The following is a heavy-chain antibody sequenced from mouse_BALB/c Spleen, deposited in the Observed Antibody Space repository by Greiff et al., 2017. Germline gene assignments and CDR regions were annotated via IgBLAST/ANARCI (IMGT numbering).Heavy chain of an antibody. CDR2: INPSNGRT. J-gene: IGHJ4*01. D-gene: IGHD1-2*01. CDR3: AIHYYGYYAMDY. Sequence: QVQLQQPGAELVKPGASVKLSCKASGYTFTSYWMHWVKQRPGQGLEWIGEINPSNGRTNYNEKFKSKATLTVDKSSSTAYMQLSSLTSEDSAVYYCAIHYYGYYAMDYRGQGTSVTVSS. CDR1: GYTFTSYW. V-gene: IGHV1S81*02.